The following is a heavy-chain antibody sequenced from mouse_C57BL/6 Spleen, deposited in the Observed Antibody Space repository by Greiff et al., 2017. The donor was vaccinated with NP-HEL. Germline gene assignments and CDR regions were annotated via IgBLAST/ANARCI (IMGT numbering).Heavy chain of an antibody. D-gene: IGHD1-1*01. CDR1: GYTFTSYW. Sequence: QVQLQQSGAELVKPGASVKLSCKASGYTFTSYWMQWVKQRPGQGLEWIGEIDPSDSYTNYNQKFKGKATLTVDTSSSTAYMQLSSLTSEDSAVYYCARGRRSQRGFAYWGQGTLVTVSA. CDR3: ARGRRSQRGFAY. J-gene: IGHJ3*01. V-gene: IGHV1-50*01. CDR2: IDPSDSYT.